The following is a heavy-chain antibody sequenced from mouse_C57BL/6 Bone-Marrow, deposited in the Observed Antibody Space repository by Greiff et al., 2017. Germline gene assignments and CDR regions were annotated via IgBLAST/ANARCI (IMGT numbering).Heavy chain of an antibody. Sequence: VKLQESGAELARPGASVKLSCKASGYTFTSYGISWVKQRTGQGLEWIGEIYPRSGNTYYNEKFKGKATLTADKSSSTAYMELRSLTSEDSAVYFCARGTTVAYWDFDGWGTGTTVTVAS. CDR2: IYPRSGNT. J-gene: IGHJ1*03. CDR1: GYTFTSYG. D-gene: IGHD1-1*01. V-gene: IGHV1-81*01. CDR3: ARGTTVAYWDFDG.